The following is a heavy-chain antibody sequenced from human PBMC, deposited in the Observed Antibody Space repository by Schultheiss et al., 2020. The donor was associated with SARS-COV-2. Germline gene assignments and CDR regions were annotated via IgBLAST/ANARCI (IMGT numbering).Heavy chain of an antibody. D-gene: IGHD1-26*01. V-gene: IGHV3-23*01. CDR1: GFTFSNYA. J-gene: IGHJ3*02. CDR3: AKGYSGSFSAGDDTFDI. Sequence: GGSLRLSCAVSGFTFSNYAMSWVRQAPGKGLEWVSTISGSGGRTYNADSVKGRFTISRDNSKNTLYVQMNSLRAEDTAIYYCAKGYSGSFSAGDDTFDIWGQGTMVTVSS. CDR2: ISGSGGRT.